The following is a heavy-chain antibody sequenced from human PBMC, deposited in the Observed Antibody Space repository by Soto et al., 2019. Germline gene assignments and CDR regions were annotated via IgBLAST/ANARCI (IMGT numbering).Heavy chain of an antibody. CDR2: IYSGGST. CDR3: AREYSGYDVRYYMDV. Sequence: GGSLRLSCAASGFTVSSNYMSWVRQAPGKGLEWVSVIYSGGSTYYADSVKGRFTISRHNSKNTLYLQMNSLRAEDTAVYYCAREYSGYDVRYYMDVWGKGTTVTVSS. CDR1: GFTVSSNY. D-gene: IGHD5-12*01. V-gene: IGHV3-53*04. J-gene: IGHJ6*03.